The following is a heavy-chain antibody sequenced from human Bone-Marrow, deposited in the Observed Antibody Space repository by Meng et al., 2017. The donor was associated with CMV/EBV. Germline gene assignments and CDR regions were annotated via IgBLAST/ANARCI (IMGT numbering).Heavy chain of an antibody. Sequence: GESLKISCVASGFTFSGSAMHWVRQASGKGLEWVGRIRSKANSYATAYAASVKGRFTISRDDSKNTAYLQMNSLKTEDTAVYYCARRGYCSSTSCYTLTIFGVGDYYGMDVWGQGTTVTVSS. J-gene: IGHJ6*02. CDR1: GFTFSGSA. D-gene: IGHD2-2*02. CDR3: ARRGYCSSTSCYTLTIFGVGDYYGMDV. V-gene: IGHV3-73*01. CDR2: IRSKANSYAT.